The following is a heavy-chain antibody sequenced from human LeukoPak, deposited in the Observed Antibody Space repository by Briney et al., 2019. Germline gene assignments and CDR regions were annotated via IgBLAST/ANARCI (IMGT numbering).Heavy chain of an antibody. V-gene: IGHV3-23*01. CDR1: GFTFSSYA. Sequence: GGSLRLSCAASGFTFSSYAMSWVRQAPGKGLEWVSAISGSGGSTYYADSVKGRFTISRDNSKNTLYLQMNSLRAEDTAVYYCANAYYYDSSGLEYFQHWGQGTLVTVSS. CDR2: ISGSGGST. CDR3: ANAYYYDSSGLEYFQH. J-gene: IGHJ1*01. D-gene: IGHD3-22*01.